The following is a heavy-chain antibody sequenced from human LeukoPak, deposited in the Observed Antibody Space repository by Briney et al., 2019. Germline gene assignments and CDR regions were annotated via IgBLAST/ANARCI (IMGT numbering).Heavy chain of an antibody. CDR1: GGSISSYY. CDR3: ARHDSRDASDI. Sequence: SETLSLTCTVSGGSISSYYWSWIRQPPGKGLEWIGYIYYSGSTNYNPSLKSRVTISVDTSKNHFSLKLSSVTAADTAVYYCARHDSRDASDIWGQGTMVTVSS. D-gene: IGHD3-22*01. J-gene: IGHJ3*02. V-gene: IGHV4-59*08. CDR2: IYYSGST.